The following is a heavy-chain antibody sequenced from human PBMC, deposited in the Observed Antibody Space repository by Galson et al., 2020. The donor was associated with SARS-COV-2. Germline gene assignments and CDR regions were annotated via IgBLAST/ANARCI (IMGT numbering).Heavy chain of an antibody. D-gene: IGHD3-22*01. CDR3: ARESTMIPNWCDP. J-gene: IGHJ5*02. Sequence: SETLSLTCTVSGGSISSGSYYWRWIRQPAGKGLEWIGRIYTSGSTNYNPSLKSRVTISVDTSKNQFSLKLSSVTAADTAVYYCARESTMIPNWCDPWGQGTLVTVSA. CDR2: IYTSGST. V-gene: IGHV4-61*02. CDR1: GGSISSGSYY.